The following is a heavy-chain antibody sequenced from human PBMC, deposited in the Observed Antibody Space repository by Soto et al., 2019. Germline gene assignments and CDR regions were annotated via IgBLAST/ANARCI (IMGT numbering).Heavy chain of an antibody. CDR3: ARDKITGLLDY. D-gene: IGHD1-20*01. Sequence: ASVKVSCKASGYTFTSYYMHWVRQAPGQGLEWMGIINPSGGSTSYAQKFQGRVTMTRDTSASTAYMELSSLRSEDTAVYYCARDKITGLLDYWGQRTLVTVSS. J-gene: IGHJ4*02. V-gene: IGHV1-46*01. CDR2: INPSGGST. CDR1: GYTFTSYY.